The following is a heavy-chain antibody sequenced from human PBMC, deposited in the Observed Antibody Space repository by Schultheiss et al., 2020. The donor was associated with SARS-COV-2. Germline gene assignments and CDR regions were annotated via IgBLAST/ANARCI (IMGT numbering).Heavy chain of an antibody. Sequence: GESLKISCSASGFTFSSYAMHWVRQAPGKGLEYVSAISSNGGSTYYADSVKGRFTISRDNSKNTLYLQMSSLRAEDTAVYYCVKPFSKGIRGYSYGYYFDYWGQGTLVTVSS. CDR3: VKPFSKGIRGYSYGYYFDY. CDR1: GFTFSSYA. D-gene: IGHD5-18*01. CDR2: ISSNGGST. V-gene: IGHV3-64D*06. J-gene: IGHJ4*02.